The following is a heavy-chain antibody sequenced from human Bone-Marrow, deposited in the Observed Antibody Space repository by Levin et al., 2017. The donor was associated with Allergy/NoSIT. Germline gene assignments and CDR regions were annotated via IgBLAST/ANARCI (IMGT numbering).Heavy chain of an antibody. J-gene: IGHJ6*02. CDR2: IWYDGSNK. D-gene: IGHD3-10*01. V-gene: IGHV3-33*01. CDR3: ARGVRGLRTRPPYYYYYGMDV. Sequence: GESLKISCAASGFTFSSYGMHWVRQAPGKGLEWVAVIWYDGSNKYYADSVKGRFTISRDNSKNTLYLQMNSLRAEDTAVYYCARGVRGLRTRPPYYYYYGMDVWGQGTTVTVSS. CDR1: GFTFSSYG.